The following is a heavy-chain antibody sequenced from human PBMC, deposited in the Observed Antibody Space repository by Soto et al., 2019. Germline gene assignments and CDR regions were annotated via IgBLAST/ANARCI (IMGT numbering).Heavy chain of an antibody. CDR3: AKSGPSKGYSSSWYSY. J-gene: IGHJ4*02. V-gene: IGHV3-23*01. Sequence: GGSLRLSCAASGFTFSSYAMSWVRQAPGKGLEWVSAISGSGGSTYYADSVKGRFTISRDNSKNTLYLQMNSLRAEDTAVYYCAKSGPSKGYSSSWYSYWGQGTLVTVSS. CDR2: ISGSGGST. CDR1: GFTFSSYA. D-gene: IGHD6-13*01.